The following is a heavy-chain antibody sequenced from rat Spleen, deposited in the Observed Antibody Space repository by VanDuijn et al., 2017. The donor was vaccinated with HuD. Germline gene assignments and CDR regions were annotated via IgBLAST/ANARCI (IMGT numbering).Heavy chain of an antibody. Sequence: EVQLVESGGGLVQPGRSLKLSCAASGFTFSDYYMAWVRQAPTKGLEWVASITNAAGKVYYPDSVKGRFTISRDNAESTLYLQMDSLRSEDTATYYCAKDRVRGTSPYYFAYWGQGVMVTVSS. CDR2: ITNAAGKV. V-gene: IGHV5-25*01. CDR1: GFTFSDYY. D-gene: IGHD4-3*01. CDR3: AKDRVRGTSPYYFAY. J-gene: IGHJ2*01.